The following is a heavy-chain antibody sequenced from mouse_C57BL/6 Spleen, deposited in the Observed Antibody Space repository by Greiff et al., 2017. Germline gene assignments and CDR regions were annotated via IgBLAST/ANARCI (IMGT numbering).Heavy chain of an antibody. J-gene: IGHJ1*03. CDR1: GYAFSSYW. Sequence: QVQLQQSGAELVKPGASVKLSCKASGYAFSSYWMNWVKQRPGQGLEWIGQIYPGDGDTNYNGKFKGKATLTADKSSSTAYMQLSSLTSEDSAVYYCARAGSSNVGRYFDVWGTGTTVTVSS. CDR2: IYPGDGDT. CDR3: ARAGSSNVGRYFDV. V-gene: IGHV1-80*01. D-gene: IGHD1-1*01.